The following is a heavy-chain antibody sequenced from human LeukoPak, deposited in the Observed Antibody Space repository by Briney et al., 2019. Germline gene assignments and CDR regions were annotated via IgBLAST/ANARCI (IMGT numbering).Heavy chain of an antibody. CDR2: IGGGGRYI. CDR1: GFTFSSYT. J-gene: IGHJ4*02. Sequence: PGESLRLSCAVSGFTFSSYTMKWVRQAPGKGLEWVSSIGGGGRYIYYADSMKGRFTISRDNAKNSLFLQMNSLSAEDTALYYCARVSRVAYTSSWYLDYWGQGTLVTVSS. D-gene: IGHD6-13*01. CDR3: ARVSRVAYTSSWYLDY. V-gene: IGHV3-21*01.